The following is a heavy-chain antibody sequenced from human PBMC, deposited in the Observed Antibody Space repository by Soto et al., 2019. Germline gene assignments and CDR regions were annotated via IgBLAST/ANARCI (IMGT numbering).Heavy chain of an antibody. CDR2: IYTSGTT. Sequence: QVQLQESGPGLVKPSETLSLTCNVSGGSIRSYYWSWIRQPAGKALEWIGRIYTSGTTNYNSSLKSRATILIDTSKNQFSLKLSSVTAADTAVYYCAREGASGFGMDVWGQGTTVTVSS. CDR1: GGSIRSYY. CDR3: AREGASGFGMDV. V-gene: IGHV4-4*07. J-gene: IGHJ6*02. D-gene: IGHD1-26*01.